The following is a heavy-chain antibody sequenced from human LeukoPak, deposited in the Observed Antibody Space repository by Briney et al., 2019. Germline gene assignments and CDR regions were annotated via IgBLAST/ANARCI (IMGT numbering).Heavy chain of an antibody. V-gene: IGHV7-4-1*02. D-gene: IGHD1/OR15-1a*01. Sequence: ASVKVSCKASGYIFDIYALIWVRQAPGQGLELMGWIETNTGNPTYAQDFTGRLVFSLDTSVSTAYLQISSLKAEDTAVYYCARDYTLTLGTTTYFQHWGQGTLVTVSS. J-gene: IGHJ1*01. CDR2: IETNTGNP. CDR3: ARDYTLTLGTTTYFQH. CDR1: GYIFDIYA.